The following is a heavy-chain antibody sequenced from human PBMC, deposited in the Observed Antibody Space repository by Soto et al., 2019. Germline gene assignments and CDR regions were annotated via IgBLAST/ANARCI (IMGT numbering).Heavy chain of an antibody. D-gene: IGHD6-19*01. J-gene: IGHJ6*02. V-gene: IGHV3-30-3*01. CDR1: GFSFSTDT. CDR2: TGNNK. CDR3: AREHSSGWYLDV. Sequence: QVLLVESGGSVVQPGRSLRLSCAASGFSFSTDTMYWVRQAPGKGLEWVAVTGNNKYYADSVKGRFTISGDNSENTLSLQMNSLRAEDTAVYYCAREHSSGWYLDVWGQGTTVAVSS.